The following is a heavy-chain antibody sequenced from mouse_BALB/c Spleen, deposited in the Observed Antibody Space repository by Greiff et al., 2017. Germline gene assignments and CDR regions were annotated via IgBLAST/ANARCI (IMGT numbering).Heavy chain of an antibody. CDR3: ARRWLDYGSSRSYWYFDV. V-gene: IGHV1-80*01. CDR2: IYPGDGDT. Sequence: QVQLQQSGAELVRPGSSVKISCKASGYAFSSYWMNWVKQRPGQGLEWIGQIYPGDGDTNYNGKFKGKATLTADKSSSTAYMQLSSLTSEDSAVYFCARRWLDYGSSRSYWYFDVWGAGTTVTVSS. CDR1: GYAFSSYW. D-gene: IGHD1-1*01. J-gene: IGHJ1*01.